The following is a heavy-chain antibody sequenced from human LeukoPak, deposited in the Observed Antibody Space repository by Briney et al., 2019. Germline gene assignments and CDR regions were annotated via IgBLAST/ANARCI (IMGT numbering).Heavy chain of an antibody. CDR2: ISSSGSYI. V-gene: IGHV3-21*01. D-gene: IGHD2-21*02. CDR1: GFTFSRYS. Sequence: GGSLRLSCGASGFTFSRYSMNWVRQAPGKGVEWVSSISSSGSYIYYADSVKGRFTISRDNAKNSLYLQMNSLRAEDTAVYYCASRNQYCGGDCFWAFDIWGQGTMVTVSS. J-gene: IGHJ3*02. CDR3: ASRNQYCGGDCFWAFDI.